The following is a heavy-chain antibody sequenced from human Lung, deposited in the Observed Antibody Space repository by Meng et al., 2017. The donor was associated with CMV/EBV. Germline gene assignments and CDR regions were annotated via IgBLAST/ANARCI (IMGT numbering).Heavy chain of an antibody. J-gene: IGHJ5*02. CDR1: GYTFTSYG. D-gene: IGHD3-3*01. V-gene: IGHV1-18*01. CDR3: ARDWRLMNAQPNWFDP. Sequence: ASVXVSXKASGYTFTSYGINWVRQAPGQGLEWIAWISTYNGNTYYAQKFQGRVTLTTDTSTSVAYMELRSLRSDDTAVYYCARDWRLMNAQPNWFDPWGQGXLVTVSS. CDR2: ISTYNGNT.